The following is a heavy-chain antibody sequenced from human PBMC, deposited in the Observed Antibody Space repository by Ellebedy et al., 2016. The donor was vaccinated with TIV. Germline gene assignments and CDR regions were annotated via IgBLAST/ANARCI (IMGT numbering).Heavy chain of an antibody. J-gene: IGHJ4*02. CDR3: ATSRNILTGYYFDY. Sequence: AASVKVTCKVSGYTLYEFSMHWVGHAPGKGVGWWGGFDPEDGETIYEQKFQGRVTMTEDTSTDKAYMELSSLRSEDTAVYYCATSRNILTGYYFDYWGQGTLVTVSS. CDR2: FDPEDGET. CDR1: GYTLYEFS. D-gene: IGHD3-9*01. V-gene: IGHV1-24*01.